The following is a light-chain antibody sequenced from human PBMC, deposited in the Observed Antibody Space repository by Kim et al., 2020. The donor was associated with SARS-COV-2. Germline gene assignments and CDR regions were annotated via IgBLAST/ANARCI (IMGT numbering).Light chain of an antibody. J-gene: IGKJ4*01. CDR2: GAS. CDR1: QRVSND. V-gene: IGKV3-15*01. CDR3: QQYHNWPPLT. Sequence: YPGERATLSCRSSQRVSNDLAWYQQKPGQAPRLLIYGASTRATGIPARFSGSGSGTEFTLTISSLQSEDFAVYYCQQYHNWPPLTFGGGTKVDIK.